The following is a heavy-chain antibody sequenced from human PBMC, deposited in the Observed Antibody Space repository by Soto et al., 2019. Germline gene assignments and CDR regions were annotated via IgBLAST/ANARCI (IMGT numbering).Heavy chain of an antibody. J-gene: IGHJ4*02. Sequence: QVQLQESGPGLVKPSQTLSLTCTVSGGSISSGGYYWSWIRQHPGKGLEWIGYIYSSGSTYYNPSLKSRVTISVDTSKNQFSLKLSSVTAADTAVYYCARGGSGWYRFDYWGQGTLVTVSS. CDR3: ARGGSGWYRFDY. V-gene: IGHV4-31*03. D-gene: IGHD6-19*01. CDR1: GGSISSGGYY. CDR2: IYSSGST.